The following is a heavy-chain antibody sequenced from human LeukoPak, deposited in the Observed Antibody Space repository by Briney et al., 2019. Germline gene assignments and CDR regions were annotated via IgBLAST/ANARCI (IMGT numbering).Heavy chain of an antibody. CDR3: ARKGSYGGNYGY. J-gene: IGHJ4*02. CDR2: INPSGGST. V-gene: IGHV1-46*03. CDR1: GYTFTSYY. D-gene: IGHD4-23*01. Sequence: ASVKVSCQGSGYTFTSYYMHWVRQPPGQGIEWMGIINPSGGSTSYAQKFQGRVTMTRDTSASKVYMELSSLRSEDTAVYYCARKGSYGGNYGYWGQGTLVTVSS.